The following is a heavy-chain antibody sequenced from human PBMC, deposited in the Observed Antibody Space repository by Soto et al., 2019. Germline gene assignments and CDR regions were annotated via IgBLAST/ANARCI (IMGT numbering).Heavy chain of an antibody. Sequence: QVQLEESGGGVVQPGRSLRLSCAASGFTFSRHTMHWVRQAPGKGLEWVASISYDGSHKYYADSVKGRFTISRDNSKSTLSVQMDSLRAEDTAVYYCARDRLRLGELSLLGYFDYWGQGTLVTVSS. CDR2: ISYDGSHK. D-gene: IGHD3-16*02. V-gene: IGHV3-30*04. J-gene: IGHJ4*02. CDR3: ARDRLRLGELSLLGYFDY. CDR1: GFTFSRHT.